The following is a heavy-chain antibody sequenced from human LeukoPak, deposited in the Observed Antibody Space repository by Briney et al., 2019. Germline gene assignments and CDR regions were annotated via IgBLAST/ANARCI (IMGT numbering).Heavy chain of an antibody. D-gene: IGHD2-21*02. CDR3: AEEAPYCGGDCYGVFDY. Sequence: GGSLRLSCAASGFTFRNYVISWVRQAPGKGLEWVSGISGSGVTAYYADSVKGRFTISRDSSKNTLYLQMNSLRADDTAVYYCAEEAPYCGGDCYGVFDYWGQGNLVTVSS. J-gene: IGHJ4*02. V-gene: IGHV3-23*01. CDR1: GFTFRNYV. CDR2: ISGSGVTA.